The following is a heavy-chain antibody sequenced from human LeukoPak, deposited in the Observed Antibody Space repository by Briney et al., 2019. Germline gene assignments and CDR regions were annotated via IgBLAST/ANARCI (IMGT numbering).Heavy chain of an antibody. V-gene: IGHV4-61*02. J-gene: IGHJ6*03. Sequence: NSSETLSLTCTVSGGSISSGSYYWSWIRQPAGKGLEWIGRIYTSGSTNYNPSLKSRVTISVDTSKNQFSLKLSSVTAADTAVYYCARDRVHSSGWFRAYYMDVWGKGTTVTISS. D-gene: IGHD6-19*01. CDR3: ARDRVHSSGWFRAYYMDV. CDR2: IYTSGST. CDR1: GGSISSGSYY.